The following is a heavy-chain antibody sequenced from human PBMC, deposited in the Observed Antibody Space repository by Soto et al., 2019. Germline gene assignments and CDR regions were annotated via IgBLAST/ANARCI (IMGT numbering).Heavy chain of an antibody. D-gene: IGHD3-16*02. J-gene: IGHJ2*01. CDR1: GFTVSSNY. CDR2: IYSGGST. Sequence: EVQLVESGGGLVQPGGSLRLSCAASGFTVSSNYMSWVRQAPGKGLEWVSVIYSGGSTYYADSVKGRFTISRDNSKNTLYLQMNSLRAEDTAVYYCVKLHLGELSSENWYFDLWGRGTLVTVSS. CDR3: VKLHLGELSSENWYFDL. V-gene: IGHV3-66*01.